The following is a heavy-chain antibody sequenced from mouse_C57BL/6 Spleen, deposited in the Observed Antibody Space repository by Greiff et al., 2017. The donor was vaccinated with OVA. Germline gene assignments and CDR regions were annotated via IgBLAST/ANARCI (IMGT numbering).Heavy chain of an antibody. D-gene: IGHD1-1*02. V-gene: IGHV5-9*01. Sequence: EVQVVESGGGLVKPGGSLKLSCAASGFTFSSYTMSWVRQTPEKRLEWVATISGGGGNTYYPDSVKGRFTISRDNAKNTLYLQMSSLRSEDTALYCCARQGGYYFDYWGQGTTLTVSS. CDR2: ISGGGGNT. CDR3: ARQGGYYFDY. J-gene: IGHJ2*01. CDR1: GFTFSSYT.